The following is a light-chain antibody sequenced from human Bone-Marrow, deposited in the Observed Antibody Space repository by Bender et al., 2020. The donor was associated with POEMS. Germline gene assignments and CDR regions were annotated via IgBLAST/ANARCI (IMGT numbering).Light chain of an antibody. J-gene: IGLJ2*01. Sequence: QSALTQPASVAGSPGQSITISCTGTSSDVGRYNYVSWYQQDPGKAPKVMIYDVSKRPSGVPDRFSGSKSGNTASLTISGLQAEDEADYYCCSYAGSSTFVVFGGGTKLTVL. CDR3: CSYAGSSTFVV. V-gene: IGLV2-23*02. CDR1: SSDVGRYNY. CDR2: DVS.